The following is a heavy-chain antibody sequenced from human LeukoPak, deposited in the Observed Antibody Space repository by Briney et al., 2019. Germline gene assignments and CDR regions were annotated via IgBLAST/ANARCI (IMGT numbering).Heavy chain of an antibody. CDR2: IYYSGST. CDR1: GGSISSYY. CDR3: ARLTNYYDSSGYSHDAFDI. V-gene: IGHV4-59*08. J-gene: IGHJ3*02. D-gene: IGHD3-22*01. Sequence: SETLSLTCTVSGGSISSYYWSWIRQPPGKGLEWIGYIYYSGSTNYNPSLKSQVTISVDTSKNQFSLKLSSVTAADTAVYYCARLTNYYDSSGYSHDAFDIWGQGTMVTVSS.